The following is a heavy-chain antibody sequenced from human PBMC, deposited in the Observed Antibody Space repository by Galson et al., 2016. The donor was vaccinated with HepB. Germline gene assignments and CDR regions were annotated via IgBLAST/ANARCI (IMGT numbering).Heavy chain of an antibody. CDR2: IYYSGNT. V-gene: IGHV4-31*03. CDR3: SRGSYNYHDTLGGIDAFDI. Sequence: TLSLTCSVSDGSISRGGYYWSWIRQRPGKGLEWIGLIYYSGNTNYNPSPKSRVNMSVDTSKNEFSLNLNSVTAADTAVYHCSRGSYNYHDTLGGIDAFDIWGQGTMVTVSS. J-gene: IGHJ3*02. CDR1: DGSISRGGYY. D-gene: IGHD5-24*01.